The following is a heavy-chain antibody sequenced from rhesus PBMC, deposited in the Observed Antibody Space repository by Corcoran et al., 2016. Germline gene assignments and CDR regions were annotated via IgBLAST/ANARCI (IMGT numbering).Heavy chain of an antibody. CDR1: GYTFTELS. Sequence: EVQLVQSGAEVKKPGASVKVSCKFSGYTFTELSMPWVRQSPGKGLDWKGGGEPGEGEIINAEKFQGRVTRTEDTTKETADMELSSLRSEDTAVYYGARVSTFGGSLDVWGRGVLVTVSS. V-gene: IGHV1-156*01. CDR2: GEPGEGEI. J-gene: IGHJ5-2*02. D-gene: IGHD2-15*01. CDR3: ARVSTFGGSLDV.